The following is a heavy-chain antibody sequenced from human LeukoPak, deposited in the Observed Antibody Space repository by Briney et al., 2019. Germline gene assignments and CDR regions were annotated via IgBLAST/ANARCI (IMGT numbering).Heavy chain of an antibody. CDR3: ARVFDITMIHNFDY. D-gene: IGHD3-22*01. Sequence: ASVKVSCKASGYTFTSYDINWVRQATGQGLEWMGWMNPNSGNTGYAQKFQGRVTITRNTSISTAYMELSSLRPEDTAVYYCARVFDITMIHNFDYWGQGTLVTVSS. V-gene: IGHV1-8*03. J-gene: IGHJ4*02. CDR1: GYTFTSYD. CDR2: MNPNSGNT.